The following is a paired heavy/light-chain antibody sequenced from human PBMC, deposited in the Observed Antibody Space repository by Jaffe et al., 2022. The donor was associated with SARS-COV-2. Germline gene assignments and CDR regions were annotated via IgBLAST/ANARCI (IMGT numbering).Light chain of an antibody. CDR2: SDR. CDR3: QVWDSSTDHPV. Sequence: SYVLTQPPSVSVAPGRTARITCGGNNIGSQSVHWYQQKPGQAPLLVIYSDRDRPSGIPERFSGSNSGNTATLTISRVEAGDEADYYCQVWDSSTDHPVFGGGTKLTVL. CDR1: NIGSQS. J-gene: IGLJ2*01. V-gene: IGLV3-21*04.
Heavy chain of an antibody. CDR1: GGSMNSFY. V-gene: IGHV4-59*08. D-gene: IGHD4-17*01. Sequence: QVQLQESGPRLVKPSETLSLTCTVSGGSMNSFYWGWIRQPPGKGLEWIGYIYYRGSTNYNPSLKSRITMSVDTSKNQFSLNLRSVTAADTAVYYCARLHPRTVTLPSPWFDPWGQGTLVTVSS. CDR2: IYYRGST. CDR3: ARLHPRTVTLPSPWFDP. J-gene: IGHJ5*02.